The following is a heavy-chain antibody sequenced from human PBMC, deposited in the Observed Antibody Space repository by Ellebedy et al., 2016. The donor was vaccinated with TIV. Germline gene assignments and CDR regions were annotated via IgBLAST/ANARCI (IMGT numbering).Heavy chain of an antibody. V-gene: IGHV3-30-3*01. CDR1: RFTFSSSA. D-gene: IGHD5-12*01. Sequence: GGSLRLSCAASRFTFSSSAMSWVRQAPGKGLEWVAVISYDGSNKYYADSVKGRFTISRDNARDSLYLQMDSLRVEDTAVYYCARDFGHSGYDLLDYWGQGTLVTVSS. CDR3: ARDFGHSGYDLLDY. J-gene: IGHJ4*02. CDR2: ISYDGSNK.